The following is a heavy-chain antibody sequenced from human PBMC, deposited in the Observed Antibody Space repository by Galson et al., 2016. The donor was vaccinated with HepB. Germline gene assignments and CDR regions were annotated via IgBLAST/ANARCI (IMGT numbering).Heavy chain of an antibody. CDR2: IKQDGSDK. J-gene: IGHJ5*02. V-gene: IGHV3-7*01. CDR1: GFTFSTYW. Sequence: SLRLSCAASGFTFSTYWMTWVRQAPGKGLEWVASIKQDGSDKYYVDSVTGRFTISRDNAKNSLSLQMNSLRGEDAAVYHCARAYCPDCFSYFGPWGQGTLVTVSS. D-gene: IGHD2-21*02. CDR3: ARAYCPDCFSYFGP.